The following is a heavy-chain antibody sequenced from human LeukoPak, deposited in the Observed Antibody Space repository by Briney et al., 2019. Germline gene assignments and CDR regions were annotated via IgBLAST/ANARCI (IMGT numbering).Heavy chain of an antibody. J-gene: IGHJ5*02. CDR2: IYYSGST. CDR3: ARVGSSWCPPRRWWFDP. CDR1: GGSISSYY. D-gene: IGHD6-13*01. Sequence: SETLSLTCTVSGGSISSYYWSWIRQPPGKGLEWIGYIYYSGSTNYNPSLKSRVTISVDTSKNQFSLKLSSVTAADTAVYYCARVGSSWCPPRRWWFDPWGQGTLVTVSS. V-gene: IGHV4-59*01.